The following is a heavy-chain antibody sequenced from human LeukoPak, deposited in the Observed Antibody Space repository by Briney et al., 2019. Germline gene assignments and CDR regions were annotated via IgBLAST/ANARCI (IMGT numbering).Heavy chain of an antibody. CDR3: GTMSQIGYATY. J-gene: IGHJ4*02. CDR1: GFNFDDYA. V-gene: IGHV3-23*01. CDR2: ISGSGGST. D-gene: IGHD1/OR15-1a*01. Sequence: GGSLRLSRAVSGFNFDDYAMHWVRQAPGRGLEWVSAISGSGGSTYYADSVKGRFTISRDNSKNTLYLQMNSLRAEDTAVYYCGTMSQIGYATYWGQGTLVTVSS.